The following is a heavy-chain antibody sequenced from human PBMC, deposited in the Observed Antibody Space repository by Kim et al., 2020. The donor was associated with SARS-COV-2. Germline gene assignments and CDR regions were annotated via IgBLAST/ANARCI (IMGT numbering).Heavy chain of an antibody. CDR1: GGSISSYY. Sequence: SETLSLTCTVSGGSISSYYWSWIRQPPGKGLEWIGYIYYSGSTNYNPSLKSRVTISVDTSKNQFSLKLSSVTAADTAVYYCTGARGNGWAIPPGYYYYGMDVWGQGTTVTVSS. CDR3: TGARGNGWAIPPGYYYYGMDV. CDR2: IYYSGST. V-gene: IGHV4-59*01. D-gene: IGHD1-26*01. J-gene: IGHJ6*02.